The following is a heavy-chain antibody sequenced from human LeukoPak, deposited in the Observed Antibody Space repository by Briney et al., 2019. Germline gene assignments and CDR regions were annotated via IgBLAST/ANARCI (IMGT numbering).Heavy chain of an antibody. CDR3: ARDAYSSSSSWYFDL. CDR2: INHSGST. Sequence: PSETLSLTCAVYGGSFSGYYWSWLRQPPGKGLEWIGEINHSGSTNYNPSLKSRVTISVDTSKNQFSLKLSSVTAADTAVYYCARDAYSSSSSWYFDLWGRGTLVTVSS. J-gene: IGHJ2*01. CDR1: GGSFSGYY. V-gene: IGHV4-34*01. D-gene: IGHD6-6*01.